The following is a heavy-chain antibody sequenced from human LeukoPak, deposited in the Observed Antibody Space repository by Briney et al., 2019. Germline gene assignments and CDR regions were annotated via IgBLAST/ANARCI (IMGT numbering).Heavy chain of an antibody. CDR2: INNSGGST. Sequence: GGSLRLSCAASRFTFSSYDMSWVRQAPGKGLEWVSTINNSGGSTYYADSVKGRLTITRDTSKNTLYLQMNSLRAEDTAVYYCAAFDFDYWGQGTLVTVSS. D-gene: IGHD2/OR15-2a*01. J-gene: IGHJ4*02. V-gene: IGHV3-23*01. CDR1: RFTFSSYD. CDR3: AAFDFDY.